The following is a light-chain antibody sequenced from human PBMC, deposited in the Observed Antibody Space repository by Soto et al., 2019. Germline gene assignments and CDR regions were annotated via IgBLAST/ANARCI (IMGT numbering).Light chain of an antibody. J-gene: IGKJ4*01. Sequence: DIQMTQSPSSLSASVGDRVTITCQASQDIRNYLNWYQQKPGKAPSLLIYDASNLRTGVPLRFSESGSGTDFTLTISSLQPEDIATYYCQHYDHLPPLSFGGGTRLEIK. CDR1: QDIRNY. V-gene: IGKV1-33*01. CDR3: QHYDHLPPLS. CDR2: DAS.